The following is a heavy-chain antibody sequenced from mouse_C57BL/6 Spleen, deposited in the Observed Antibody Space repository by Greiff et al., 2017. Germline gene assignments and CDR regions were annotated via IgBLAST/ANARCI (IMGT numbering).Heavy chain of an antibody. CDR2: IDPSDSET. CDR3: ARYLDYYAMDY. Sequence: QVQLQQPGAELVRPGSSVKLSRKASGYTFTSYWMHWVKQRPIQGLEWIGNIDPSDSETHYNQKFKDKATLTVDKSSSTAYMQLSSLTSEDSAVYYCARYLDYYAMDYWGQGTSVTVSS. V-gene: IGHV1-52*01. CDR1: GYTFTSYW. J-gene: IGHJ4*01.